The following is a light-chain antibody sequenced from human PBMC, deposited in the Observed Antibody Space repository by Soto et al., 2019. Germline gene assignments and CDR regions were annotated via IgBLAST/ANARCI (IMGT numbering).Light chain of an antibody. Sequence: QSALTQPASVSGSPGQSITVSCTGTSSDIGGSTYVSWYQQHPGKAPRLIIYDVNNRPSGVAARFSASKSGNTASLTISGLHAEDEADYYCTSYTRSGLYVFGTGTKVTVL. CDR1: SSDIGGSTY. V-gene: IGLV2-14*01. CDR2: DVN. J-gene: IGLJ1*01. CDR3: TSYTRSGLYV.